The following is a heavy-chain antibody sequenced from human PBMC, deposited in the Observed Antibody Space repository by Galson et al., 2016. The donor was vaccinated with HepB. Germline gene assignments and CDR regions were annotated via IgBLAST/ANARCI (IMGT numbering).Heavy chain of an antibody. CDR1: GFPFNDYY. CDR3: ARAGGSGGYSFYYCVDV. CDR2: ISNSGDKT. J-gene: IGHJ6*02. V-gene: IGHV3-11*01. Sequence: SLRLPCAASGFPFNDYYVSWIRQAPGKGLEWISYISNSGDKTYHADSVKGRFSVSRDNAEKILYLQMDTLRVEDSAVYYCARAGGSGGYSFYYCVDVWGQGTTVTVSS. D-gene: IGHD3-10*01.